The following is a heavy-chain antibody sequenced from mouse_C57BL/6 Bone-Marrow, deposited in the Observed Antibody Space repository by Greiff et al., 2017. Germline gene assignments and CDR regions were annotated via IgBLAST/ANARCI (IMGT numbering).Heavy chain of an antibody. J-gene: IGHJ4*01. CDR3: ASRATVVATEYAMDY. CDR1: GFTFSSYG. V-gene: IGHV5-6*01. CDR2: ISSGGSYT. D-gene: IGHD1-1*01. Sequence: EVMLVESGGDLVKPGGSLKLSCAASGFTFSSYGMSWVRQTPDKRLEWVATISSGGSYTYYPDSVKGRFTISRDNAKNTLYLQMSSLKSEDTAMYYCASRATVVATEYAMDYWGQGTSVTVSS.